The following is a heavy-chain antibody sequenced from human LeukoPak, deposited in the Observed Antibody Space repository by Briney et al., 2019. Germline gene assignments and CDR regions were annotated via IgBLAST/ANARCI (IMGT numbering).Heavy chain of an antibody. CDR2: IYYSGST. CDR1: GGSISSSSYY. CDR3: ARPSITMVRGGGVYGMDV. V-gene: IGHV4-39*01. Sequence: PSETLSLTCTVSGGSISSSSYYWGWIRQPPGKGLEWIGSIYYSGSTYYNPSLKSRVTISVDTSKNQFSLKLSSVTAADTAVYYCARPSITMVRGGGVYGMDVWGQGTTVTVSS. J-gene: IGHJ6*02. D-gene: IGHD3-10*01.